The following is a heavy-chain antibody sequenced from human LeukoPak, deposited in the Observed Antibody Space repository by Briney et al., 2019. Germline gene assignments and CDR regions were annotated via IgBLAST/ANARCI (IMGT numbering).Heavy chain of an antibody. Sequence: PGGSLRLSCAASGFTCSSYWMHWVRQAPGKGQVWVSRINSDGSSTSYADSVKGRFTISRDNAKNTLYLQMNSLRAEDTAVYYCAREEWLVLDYWGQGTLVTVSS. D-gene: IGHD6-19*01. CDR1: GFTCSSYW. J-gene: IGHJ4*02. V-gene: IGHV3-74*01. CDR2: INSDGSST. CDR3: AREEWLVLDY.